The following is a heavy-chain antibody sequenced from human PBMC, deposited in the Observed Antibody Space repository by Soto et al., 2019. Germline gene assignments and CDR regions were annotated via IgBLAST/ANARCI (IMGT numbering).Heavy chain of an antibody. CDR2: IIPVFGTA. J-gene: IGHJ6*02. CDR3: ARGDATKIIVTTYYGMDV. D-gene: IGHD4-17*01. CDR1: GGTLSNYG. V-gene: IGHV1-69*12. Sequence: QVQLVQSGAEVKKPGSSVKVSCKASGGTLSNYGVSWVRQAPGQGLERLGGIIPVFGTAHYAHKFQGRLTITADESTSTVYMDVSSLRSEDTAVYYCARGDATKIIVTTYYGMDVWGQGTTVTVSS.